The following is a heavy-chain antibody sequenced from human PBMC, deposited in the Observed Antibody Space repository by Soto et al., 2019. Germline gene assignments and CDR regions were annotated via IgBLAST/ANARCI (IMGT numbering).Heavy chain of an antibody. J-gene: IGHJ1*01. CDR3: AARDCSGGTCLYFQY. CDR1: GFTFSNYA. D-gene: IGHD2-15*01. V-gene: IGHV3-64*02. CDR2: ISSSGGST. Sequence: HPGGSLRLSCAASGFTFSNYAMHWVRQAPGKELEYVSAISSSGGSTYYADSVKGRFTISRDNSKNTLYLQMGSLRADDMAVYYCAARDCSGGTCLYFQYWGQGTVVTVSS.